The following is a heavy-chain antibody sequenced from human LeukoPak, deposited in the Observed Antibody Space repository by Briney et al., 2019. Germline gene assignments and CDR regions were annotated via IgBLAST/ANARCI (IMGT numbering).Heavy chain of an antibody. CDR2: ISSSGSTI. CDR3: ARGDIVVVPAAIQDAFDI. D-gene: IGHD2-2*01. V-gene: IGHV3-11*04. J-gene: IGHJ3*02. Sequence: GGSLRLSCAASGFTFSDYYMSWIRQAPGKGLEWVSYISSSGSTIYYADSVKGRFTISRDNAKNSLYLQMNSLRAEDTAVYYCARGDIVVVPAAIQDAFDIWGQGTMVTVSS. CDR1: GFTFSDYY.